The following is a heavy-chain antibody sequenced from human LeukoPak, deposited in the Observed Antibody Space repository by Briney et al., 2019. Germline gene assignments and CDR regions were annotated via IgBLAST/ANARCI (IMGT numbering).Heavy chain of an antibody. V-gene: IGHV4-39*01. CDR3: ASVSKTVVAATIDY. Sequence: ASETLSLTCTVSGGSISSSDYYWGWIRQPPGKGLEWIGSIYYSGSTYYNPSVKTRVTISVDTSKNQFSLKLSSVTAADTAIYYCASVSKTVVAATIDYWGQGTLVTVFS. CDR1: GGSISSSDYY. J-gene: IGHJ4*02. CDR2: IYYSGST. D-gene: IGHD2-15*01.